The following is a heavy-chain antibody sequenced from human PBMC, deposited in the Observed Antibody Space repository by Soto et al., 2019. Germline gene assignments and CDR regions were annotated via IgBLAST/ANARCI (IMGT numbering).Heavy chain of an antibody. V-gene: IGHV4-34*01. CDR1: GGSFSGYY. Sequence: SETLSLTCAVYGGSFSGYYWSWIRQPPGKGLEWIGEINHSGSTNYNPSLKSRVTISVDTSKNQFSLKLSSVTAADTAVYYCARATRPDILIVYYLYYFDYWGQGTLVTVSS. CDR2: INHSGST. CDR3: ARATRPDILIVYYLYYFDY. D-gene: IGHD3-9*01. J-gene: IGHJ4*02.